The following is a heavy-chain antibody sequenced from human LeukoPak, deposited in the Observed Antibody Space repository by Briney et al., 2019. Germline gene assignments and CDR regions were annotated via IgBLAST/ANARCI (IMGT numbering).Heavy chain of an antibody. V-gene: IGHV1-8*01. Sequence: ASVKVSCKASGYTFTSYDINWVRQATGQGLEWMGWMNPNSGNTGYAQKFQGRVTMTRNTSISTAYMELSSLRSEDTAVYYCARLTYSSGWYGPRDYGMDVWGQGTTVTVSS. D-gene: IGHD6-19*01. CDR2: MNPNSGNT. CDR3: ARLTYSSGWYGPRDYGMDV. CDR1: GYTFTSYD. J-gene: IGHJ6*02.